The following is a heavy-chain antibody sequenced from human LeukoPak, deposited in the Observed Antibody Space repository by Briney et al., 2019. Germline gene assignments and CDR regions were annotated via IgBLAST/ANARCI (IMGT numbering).Heavy chain of an antibody. CDR1: GFTFSSYA. CDR2: ISYDGSNK. CDR3: ASLSGAYYYGMDV. D-gene: IGHD3-10*01. Sequence: GGSLRLSCAASGFTFSSYAMYWVRQAPGKGLEWVAVISYDGSNKYYADSVKGRFTISRDNAKNSLYLQMNSLRAEDTAVYYCASLSGAYYYGMDVWGQGTTVTVSS. J-gene: IGHJ6*02. V-gene: IGHV3-30-3*01.